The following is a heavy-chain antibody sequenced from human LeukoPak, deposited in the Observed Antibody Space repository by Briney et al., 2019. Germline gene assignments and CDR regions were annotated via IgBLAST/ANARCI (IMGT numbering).Heavy chain of an antibody. J-gene: IGHJ6*04. CDR1: GGSISSGGYY. Sequence: PSQTLSLTCTVSGGSISSGGYYWSWIRQHPGKGLEWIGYIYYSGSTYYNPSLKSRVTISVDTSKNQFSLKLSSVTAADTAVYYCAREALVWGYYYYYGMDVWGKGTTVTVSS. V-gene: IGHV4-31*03. D-gene: IGHD6-13*01. CDR3: AREALVWGYYYYYGMDV. CDR2: IYYSGST.